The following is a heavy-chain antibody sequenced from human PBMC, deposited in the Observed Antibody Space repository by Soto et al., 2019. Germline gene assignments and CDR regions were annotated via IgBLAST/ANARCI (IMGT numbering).Heavy chain of an antibody. CDR1: GFTFSSYA. D-gene: IGHD3-3*01. CDR2: ISGSGGST. Sequence: GGSLRLSCAASGFTFSSYAMSWVRQAPGKGLEWVSAISGSGGSTYYADSVKGRFTISRDNSKNTLYLQMNSLRAEDTAVYYCLSGDFWSGYPSDYMDVWGKGTTVTVSS. CDR3: LSGDFWSGYPSDYMDV. V-gene: IGHV3-23*01. J-gene: IGHJ6*03.